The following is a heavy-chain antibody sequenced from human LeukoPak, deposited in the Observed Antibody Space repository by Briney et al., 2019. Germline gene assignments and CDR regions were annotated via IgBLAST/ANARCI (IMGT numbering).Heavy chain of an antibody. CDR3: ARHEMGATDYFDY. D-gene: IGHD1-26*01. CDR1: GGSISSYH. V-gene: IGHV4-59*05. J-gene: IGHJ4*02. Sequence: SETLSLTCTVSGGSISSYHWSWIRQPPGKGLEWIGSIYYSGSTYYNPSLKSRVTISVDTSKNQFSLKLSSVTAADTAVYYCARHEMGATDYFDYWGQGTLVTVSS. CDR2: IYYSGST.